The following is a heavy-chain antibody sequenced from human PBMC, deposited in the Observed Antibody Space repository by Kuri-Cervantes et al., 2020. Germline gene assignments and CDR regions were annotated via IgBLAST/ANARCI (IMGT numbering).Heavy chain of an antibody. J-gene: IGHJ4*02. V-gene: IGHV3-33*01. CDR3: ARDPRLRWSLGAY. D-gene: IGHD4-23*01. Sequence: GESLKISCAASGFTFSSYGMHWVRQAPGKGLEWVAVIWYDGSNKYYADSVKGRFTISRDNAKNSLYLQMSSLRDEDTAVYYCARDPRLRWSLGAYWGQGALVTVSS. CDR2: IWYDGSNK. CDR1: GFTFSSYG.